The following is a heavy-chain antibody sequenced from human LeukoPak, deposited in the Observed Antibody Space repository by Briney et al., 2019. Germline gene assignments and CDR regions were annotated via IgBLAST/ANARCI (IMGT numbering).Heavy chain of an antibody. D-gene: IGHD4-17*01. J-gene: IGHJ5*02. V-gene: IGHV4-59*01. Sequence: SETLSLTCTVSGGSISSYYWSWIRQPPGKGLEWIGYIYYSGSTNYNPSLKSRVTISVDTSKNQFSLKLSSVTAADTAVYYRARTTVTNWFDPWGQGTLVTVSS. CDR2: IYYSGST. CDR1: GGSISSYY. CDR3: ARTTVTNWFDP.